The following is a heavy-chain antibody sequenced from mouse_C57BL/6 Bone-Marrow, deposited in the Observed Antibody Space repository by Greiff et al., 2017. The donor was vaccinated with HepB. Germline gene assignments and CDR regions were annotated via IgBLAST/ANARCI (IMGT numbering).Heavy chain of an antibody. Sequence: VKLVESGAELVKPGASVKMSCKASGYTFTTYPIEWMKQNHGKSLEWIGNFHPYNDDTKYNEKFKGKATLTVEKSSSTVYLELSRLTSDDSAVYYCARMRITTVGEAYFDYWGQGTTLTVSS. CDR2: FHPYNDDT. CDR1: GYTFTTYP. CDR3: ARMRITTVGEAYFDY. D-gene: IGHD1-1*01. J-gene: IGHJ2*01. V-gene: IGHV1-47*01.